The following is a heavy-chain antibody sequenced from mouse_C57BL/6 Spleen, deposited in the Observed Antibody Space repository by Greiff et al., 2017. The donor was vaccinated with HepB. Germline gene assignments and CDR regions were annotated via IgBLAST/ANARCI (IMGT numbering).Heavy chain of an antibody. Sequence: QVQLQHPGAELVKPGASVKMSCKASGYTFTSYWITWVKQRPGQGLEWIGDIYPGSGSTNYNEKFKSKATLTVDTSSSTAYMQLSSLTSEDSAVYYCARWVVTTGWYFDYWGQGTTLTVSS. V-gene: IGHV1-55*01. CDR1: GYTFTSYW. J-gene: IGHJ2*01. CDR2: IYPGSGST. D-gene: IGHD2-2*01. CDR3: ARWVVTTGWYFDY.